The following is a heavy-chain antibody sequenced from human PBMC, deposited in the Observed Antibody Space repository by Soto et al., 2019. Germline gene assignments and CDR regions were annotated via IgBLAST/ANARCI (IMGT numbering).Heavy chain of an antibody. V-gene: IGHV1-46*01. D-gene: IGHD3-3*01. J-gene: IGHJ4*02. CDR2: INPSGGST. CDR3: ARDGVGTIDFDY. CDR1: GYTFTSYY. Sequence: ASVKVSCKASGYTFTSYYMHWVRQAPGQGLEWMGIINPSGGSTSYAQKFQGRVTMTRNTSMSTAYMELSSLRSEDTAVYYCARDGVGTIDFDYWGQGTLVTVSS.